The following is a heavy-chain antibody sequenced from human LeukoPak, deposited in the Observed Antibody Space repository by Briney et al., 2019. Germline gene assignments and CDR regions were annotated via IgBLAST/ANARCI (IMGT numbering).Heavy chain of an antibody. V-gene: IGHV1-69*04. CDR3: ASPGGYSYGRDGFDY. CDR1: GGTFSSYA. J-gene: IGHJ4*02. Sequence: SVTVSCMASGGTFSSYAISWVRQAPGQGLEWMGRIIPIFGIANYAQKFQDRVTITADKSTSTAYMELSSLRSQDPAVYYCASPGGYSYGRDGFDYWSQGTLVTVPS. CDR2: IIPIFGIA. D-gene: IGHD5-18*01.